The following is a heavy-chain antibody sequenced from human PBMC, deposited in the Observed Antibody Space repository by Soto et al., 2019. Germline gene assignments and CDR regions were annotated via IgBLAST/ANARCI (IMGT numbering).Heavy chain of an antibody. J-gene: IGHJ5*02. CDR3: ARDYQDNWFDP. V-gene: IGHV4-31*03. Sequence: SETLSLTCTVSGGSISSGGYYWSWIRQHPGKGLEWIGYIYYSGSTYYNPSLKSRVTISVDTSKNQSSLKLSSVTAADTAVYYCARDYQDNWFDPWGQGTLVTVSS. CDR2: IYYSGST. D-gene: IGHD2-2*01. CDR1: GGSISSGGYY.